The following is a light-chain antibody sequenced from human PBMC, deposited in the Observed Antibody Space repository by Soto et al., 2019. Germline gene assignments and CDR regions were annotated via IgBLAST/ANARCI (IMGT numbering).Light chain of an antibody. J-gene: IGKJ4*01. CDR2: GVS. Sequence: GDRVTITCRASQGISNCLAWYQQKPGKAPELLIYGVSSLHSGVPSRFSGSGSGTDFTLTISSLQPEDFATYFCQQAFRFPLTFGGGTKVDIK. V-gene: IGKV1-12*01. CDR3: QQAFRFPLT. CDR1: QGISNC.